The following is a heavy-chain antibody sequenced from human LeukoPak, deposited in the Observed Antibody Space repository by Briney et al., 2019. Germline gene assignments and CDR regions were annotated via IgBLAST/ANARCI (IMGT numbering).Heavy chain of an antibody. V-gene: IGHV3-9*01. CDR1: GFIFDDYN. D-gene: IGHD3-10*01. Sequence: GRSLRLSCAASGFIFDDYNMHWARQAPGKGLEWVSCINWNSDTINYADSVKGRFTISRDNARGSLYLQMNSLRAEDTAFYYCVTGFYTDPRGSEWGQGTLVIVSS. J-gene: IGHJ4*02. CDR3: VTGFYTDPRGSE. CDR2: INWNSDTI.